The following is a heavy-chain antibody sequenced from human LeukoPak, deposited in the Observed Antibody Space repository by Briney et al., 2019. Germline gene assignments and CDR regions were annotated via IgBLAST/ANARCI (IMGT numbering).Heavy chain of an antibody. D-gene: IGHD2-15*01. Sequence: GGSLRLSYAASGFTVSSNYMSWVRQAPGKGLEWVSVIYSGGSTYYADSVKGRFTISRDNSKNTLYLQMNSLRAEDTAVYYCARDSRRILPSDWGQGTLVTVSS. CDR3: ARDSRRILPSD. J-gene: IGHJ4*02. CDR1: GFTVSSNY. CDR2: IYSGGST. V-gene: IGHV3-66*01.